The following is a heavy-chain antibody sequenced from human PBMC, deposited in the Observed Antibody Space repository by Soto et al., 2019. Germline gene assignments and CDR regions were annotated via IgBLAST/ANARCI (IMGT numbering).Heavy chain of an antibody. J-gene: IGHJ5*02. CDR2: IYYSGST. Sequence: SETLSLTCTVSGGSISRYYWSWIRQPPGKGLEWIGYIYYSGSTNYNPSLKSRVTISVDTSKNQFSLKLSSVTAADTAVYYCARQGSGWYGWFDPWGQGTLVTVSS. CDR1: GGSISRYY. V-gene: IGHV4-59*08. CDR3: ARQGSGWYGWFDP. D-gene: IGHD6-19*01.